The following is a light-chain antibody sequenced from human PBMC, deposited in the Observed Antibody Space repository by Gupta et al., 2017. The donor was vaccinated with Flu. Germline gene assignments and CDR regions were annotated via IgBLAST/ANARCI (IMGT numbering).Light chain of an antibody. CDR2: EVT. CDR1: NCDMSGDDS. Sequence: HSATIPCTGANCDMSGDDSVPRHQQHPRKPPILMIYEVTTRPSGLPAVFAGSKSGNTASLAVAGLQAEDEADYYFYSYGINDVFGTGTKVTVL. J-gene: IGLJ1*01. CDR3: YSYGINDV. V-gene: IGLV2-8*01.